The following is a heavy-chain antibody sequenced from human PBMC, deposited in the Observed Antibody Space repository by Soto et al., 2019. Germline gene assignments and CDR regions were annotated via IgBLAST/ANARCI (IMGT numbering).Heavy chain of an antibody. J-gene: IGHJ6*02. Sequence: ASVKVSCKASGGTFSSYAISWVRQAPGQGLEWMGGIIPIFGTANYAQKFQGRVTITADESTSTAYMELSSLRSEDTAVYYCARGSILTWSDYYYGMYVWGQGTTVTVSS. D-gene: IGHD3-9*01. V-gene: IGHV1-69*13. CDR3: ARGSILTWSDYYYGMYV. CDR1: GGTFSSYA. CDR2: IIPIFGTA.